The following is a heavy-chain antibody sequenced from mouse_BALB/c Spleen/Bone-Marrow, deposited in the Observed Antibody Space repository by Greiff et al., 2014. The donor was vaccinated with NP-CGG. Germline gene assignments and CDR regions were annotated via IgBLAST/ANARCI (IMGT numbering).Heavy chain of an antibody. J-gene: IGHJ4*01. CDR3: ARDIDY. CDR2: INPSTGYT. CDR1: GYTFTTYW. V-gene: IGHV1-7*01. Sequence: QVHVKQSGAELANPGASVKMSCKASGYTFTTYWMHWIKQRPGQGLEWIGYINPSTGYTEYNQKFRDRATLTADKSSNTAFMQLSSLTSDDSAVYFCARDIDYWGQGTSVTVSS.